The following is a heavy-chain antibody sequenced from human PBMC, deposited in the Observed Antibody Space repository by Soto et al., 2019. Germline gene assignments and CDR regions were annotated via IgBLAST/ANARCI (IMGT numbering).Heavy chain of an antibody. D-gene: IGHD6-13*01. J-gene: IGHJ5*02. CDR1: GGSISSYY. CDR3: ARDRGIAALNSLSP. CDR2: IYYSGTT. Sequence: SETLSLTCTVSGGSISSYYWSWIRQPPGKGLEWIGYIYYSGTTNYNPSLKSRVTISVDTSKNQFSLKLSSVTAADTAVYYCARDRGIAALNSLSPWGQGTLVTVSS. V-gene: IGHV4-59*01.